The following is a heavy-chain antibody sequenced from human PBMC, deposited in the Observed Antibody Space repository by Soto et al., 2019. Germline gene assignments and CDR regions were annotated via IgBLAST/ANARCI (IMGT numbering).Heavy chain of an antibody. V-gene: IGHV1-2*02. CDR3: ARDRGNMVAIFHHYYGMDL. CDR2: INPDSGDT. D-gene: IGHD3-3*02. CDR1: GYTFTGQY. Sequence: ASVKVSCKASGYTFTGQYMHWVRQAPGQGLEWMGWINPDSGDTKYAQKFQGRVTMTRDTSISTVYMELSRLKSDDTAVYYCARDRGNMVAIFHHYYGMDLWGQGTTVTVS. J-gene: IGHJ6*02.